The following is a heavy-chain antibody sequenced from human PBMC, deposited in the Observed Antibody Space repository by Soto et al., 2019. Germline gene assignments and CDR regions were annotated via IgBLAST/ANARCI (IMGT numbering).Heavy chain of an antibody. CDR3: ARVPPGEYPGDYYYYGMDV. CDR1: GFTFSSYA. Sequence: GGSLRLSCAASGFTFSSYAMHWVRQAPGKGLEWVAVISYDGSNKYYADSVKGRFTISRDNSKNTLYLQMNSLRAEDTAVYYCARVPPGEYPGDYYYYGMDVWGQGTTVTVSS. J-gene: IGHJ6*02. V-gene: IGHV3-30-3*01. CDR2: ISYDGSNK. D-gene: IGHD2-2*02.